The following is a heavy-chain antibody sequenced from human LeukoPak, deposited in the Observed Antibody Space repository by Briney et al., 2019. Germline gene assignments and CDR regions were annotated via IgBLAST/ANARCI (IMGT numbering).Heavy chain of an antibody. D-gene: IGHD3-22*01. Sequence: HPGGSLRLSCAASGFTFSSYAMSWVRQAPGKGLEWVSAISGSGGSTYYADSVKGRFTISRDNAKNSLYLQMNSLRAEDTAVYYCARARAEWGMIVVVTHFDYWGQGTLVTVSS. CDR2: ISGSGGST. J-gene: IGHJ4*02. CDR1: GFTFSSYA. CDR3: ARARAEWGMIVVVTHFDY. V-gene: IGHV3-23*01.